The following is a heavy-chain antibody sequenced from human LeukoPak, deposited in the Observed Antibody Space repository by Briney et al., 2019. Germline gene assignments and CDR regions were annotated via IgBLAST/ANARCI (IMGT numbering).Heavy chain of an antibody. CDR2: ITSSSTPI. CDR1: GFTFSSYT. Sequence: GGSLRLSCTASGFTFSSYTINWVRQAPGKGLEWLSYITSSSTPIYYADSVRGRFIISRDNAKNSLYLQMNSLRAEDTAVYYCARGACSSTSCPFWFDPWGQGTLVTVSS. V-gene: IGHV3-48*04. J-gene: IGHJ5*02. CDR3: ARGACSSTSCPFWFDP. D-gene: IGHD2-2*01.